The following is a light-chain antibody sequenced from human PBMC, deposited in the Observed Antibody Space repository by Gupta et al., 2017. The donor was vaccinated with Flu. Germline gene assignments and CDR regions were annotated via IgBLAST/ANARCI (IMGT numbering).Light chain of an antibody. CDR1: QTINTNY. CDR2: GTS. Sequence: IVLMQSPGTLSLSLGERATLSCRASQTINTNYLAWYQQKPGQAPRLLIYGTSTRATGVSDRFSGSASGTDFTLTIKRLEAEDVAVYYCQQYGKSSPVTFVGGTKVEIK. CDR3: QQYGKSSPVT. J-gene: IGKJ4*01. V-gene: IGKV3-20*01.